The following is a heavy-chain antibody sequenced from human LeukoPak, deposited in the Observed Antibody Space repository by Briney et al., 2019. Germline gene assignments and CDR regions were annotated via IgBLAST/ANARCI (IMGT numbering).Heavy chain of an antibody. CDR3: ASQGSYYYDSSGLSVGAFDI. Sequence: ASVKVSCKASGYTFTSYDVNWVRQATGQGLEWMGWMNPISGDTGYALKFQGRVTMSRNTSISTAYMELGSLRSEDTAVYYCASQGSYYYDSSGLSVGAFDIWGQGTMVTVSS. J-gene: IGHJ3*02. CDR2: MNPISGDT. CDR1: GYTFTSYD. D-gene: IGHD3-22*01. V-gene: IGHV1-8*01.